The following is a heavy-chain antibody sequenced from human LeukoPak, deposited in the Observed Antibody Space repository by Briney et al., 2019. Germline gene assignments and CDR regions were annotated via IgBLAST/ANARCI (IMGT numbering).Heavy chain of an antibody. CDR1: GYTFTGYY. CDR2: LNPNSGDT. V-gene: IGHV1-2*02. CDR3: ARASDYNILTGLNY. Sequence: GASVKVSCKASGYTFTGYYIHWVRQAPGQGFEWMGWLNPNSGDTRNAQNFQGRVTMTRDTSINTAYMELSRLTSDDTAVYHCARASDYNILTGLNYWGQGTLVTVSS. D-gene: IGHD3-9*01. J-gene: IGHJ4*02.